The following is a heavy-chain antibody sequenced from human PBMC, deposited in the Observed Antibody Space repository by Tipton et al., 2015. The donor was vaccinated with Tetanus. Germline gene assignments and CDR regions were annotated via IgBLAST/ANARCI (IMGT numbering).Heavy chain of an antibody. Sequence: SLRLSCAASGLTFSSYAMTWVRQAPGRGLEWVSTLSGSGGSTYYADSVKGRFTISRDNAKNSLYLHMKSLSAEDTAVYYCASGGTLDYWGQGAMVSVSS. CDR2: LSGSGGST. J-gene: IGHJ4*02. D-gene: IGHD3-16*01. CDR3: ASGGTLDY. V-gene: IGHV3-23*01. CDR1: GLTFSSYA.